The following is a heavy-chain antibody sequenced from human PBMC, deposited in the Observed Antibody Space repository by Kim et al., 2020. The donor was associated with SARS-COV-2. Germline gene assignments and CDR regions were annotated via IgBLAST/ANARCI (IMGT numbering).Heavy chain of an antibody. D-gene: IGHD1-26*01. J-gene: IGHJ4*02. CDR1: GFTFSSYA. V-gene: IGHV3-30-3*01. CDR2: ISYDGSNK. CDR3: ARGLGGNYYYFGY. Sequence: GGSLRLSCAASGFTFSSYAMHWVRQAPGKGLEWVAVISYDGSNKYYADSVKGRFTISRDNSKDTLYLQMNSLRAEDTAVYYCARGLGGNYYYFGYWGQGTLVTVSS.